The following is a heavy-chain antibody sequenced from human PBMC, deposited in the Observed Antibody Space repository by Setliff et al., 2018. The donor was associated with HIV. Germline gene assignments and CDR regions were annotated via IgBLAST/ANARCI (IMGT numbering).Heavy chain of an antibody. CDR2: ISNTGDHT. V-gene: IGHV3-64*02. Sequence: GGSLRLSCAASGFAFSYNTMHWVRQAPGKGLEYVSAISNTGDHTYYADSVKGRFTISRDNSKNRLDLQMGSLRAEDMAVYYCASNFRSGYWYFDLWGRGTLVTVS. J-gene: IGHJ2*01. D-gene: IGHD2-15*01. CDR1: GFAFSYNT. CDR3: ASNFRSGYWYFDL.